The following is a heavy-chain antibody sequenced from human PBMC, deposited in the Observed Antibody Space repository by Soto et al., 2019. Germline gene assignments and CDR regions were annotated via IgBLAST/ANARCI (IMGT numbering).Heavy chain of an antibody. CDR1: GFTFSSYA. CDR2: ISYDGSNK. Sequence: PGGSLRLSCAVSGFTFSSYAMHWVRQAPGKGLEWVAVISYDGSNKYYADSVKGRFTISRDNSKNTLYLQMNSLRAEDTAMYYCARDARGSSSSETSLLFDYWGQGTLVTVSS. V-gene: IGHV3-30-3*01. J-gene: IGHJ4*02. CDR3: ARDARGSSSSETSLLFDY. D-gene: IGHD6-6*01.